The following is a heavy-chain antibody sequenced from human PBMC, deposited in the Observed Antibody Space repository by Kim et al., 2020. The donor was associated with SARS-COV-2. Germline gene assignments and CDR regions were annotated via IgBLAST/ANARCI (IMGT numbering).Heavy chain of an antibody. CDR1: GYSFTNYW. V-gene: IGHV5-51*01. CDR2: IYPGDSDT. CDR3: ARRGRGWLHPFDY. Sequence: GESLKISCKGSGYSFTNYWIGWVRQMPGKGLEWMGIIYPGDSDTRYSPSFQGQVAISVDKSISTAYLQWSSLKASDTAMYYCARRGRGWLHPFDYWGQGVLVTVSS. J-gene: IGHJ4*02. D-gene: IGHD5-12*01.